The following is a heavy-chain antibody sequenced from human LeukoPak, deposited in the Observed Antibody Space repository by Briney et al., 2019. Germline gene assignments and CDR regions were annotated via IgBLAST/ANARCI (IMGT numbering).Heavy chain of an antibody. CDR2: ISWNSGSI. V-gene: IGHV3-9*01. CDR1: GFTFDDYA. CDR3: AKDNRLAPYYFDY. D-gene: IGHD3-9*01. Sequence: GRSLRLSCAASGFTFDDYAMHWVRQAPGKGLEWVSGISWNSGSIGYADSVKGRFTISRDNAKNSLYLQMNSLRAEDTALYYCAKDNRLAPYYFDYWGQGTLVTVSP. J-gene: IGHJ4*02.